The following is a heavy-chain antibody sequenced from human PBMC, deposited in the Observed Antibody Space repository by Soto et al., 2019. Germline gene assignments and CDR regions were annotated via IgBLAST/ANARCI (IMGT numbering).Heavy chain of an antibody. CDR2: IHHGGGT. CDR1: DVSISTHKW. D-gene: IGHD3-10*01. V-gene: IGHV4-4*02. J-gene: IGHJ4*02. CDR3: ARVDGPGRYFDY. Sequence: QVQLQESGPGLVKPSGTLSLTCTVSDVSISTHKWWWTWVRQPPGKGLEWIGEIHHGGGTNYNPSLQRRVTMAIDKSNNQFSLTLNSVTAADTAAYYCARVDGPGRYFDYWGQGTQVTVSS.